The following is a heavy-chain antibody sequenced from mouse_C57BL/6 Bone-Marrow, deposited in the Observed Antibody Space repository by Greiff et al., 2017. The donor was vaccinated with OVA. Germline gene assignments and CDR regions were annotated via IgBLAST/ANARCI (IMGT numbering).Heavy chain of an antibody. V-gene: IGHV1-55*01. J-gene: IGHJ2*01. Sequence: QVQLQQSGAELVKPGASVKMSCKASGYTFTSYWITWVKQRPGQGLEWIGDIYPGSGSTNYNEKFKSKATLTVDTSSSTAYMQLSSLTSEDSAVYYCAIKGPHCSNYQFDYWGQGTTLTVSS. CDR3: AIKGPHCSNYQFDY. CDR2: IYPGSGST. D-gene: IGHD2-5*01. CDR1: GYTFTSYW.